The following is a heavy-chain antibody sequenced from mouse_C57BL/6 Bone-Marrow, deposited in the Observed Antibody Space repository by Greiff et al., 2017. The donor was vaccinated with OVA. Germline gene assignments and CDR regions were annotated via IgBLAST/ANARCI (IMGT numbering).Heavy chain of an antibody. V-gene: IGHV5-4*01. CDR2: ISDGGSYT. CDR3: ARDRPARDYFDY. Sequence: EVQLVESGGGLVKPGGSLKLSCAASGFTFSSYAMSWVRQTPEKRLEWVATISDGGSYTSYPDNVKGRFTISRDNAKNNLYLQMSHLKSEDTAMYYCARDRPARDYFDYWGQGTTLTVSS. J-gene: IGHJ2*01. CDR1: GFTFSSYA.